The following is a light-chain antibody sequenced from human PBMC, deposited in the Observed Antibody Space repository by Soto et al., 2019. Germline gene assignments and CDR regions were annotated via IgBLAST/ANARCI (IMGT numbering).Light chain of an antibody. Sequence: DLQMTQSPSPLSASVGDRVTITCRTSQRVSNYLNWYQQKPGKAPKLLMYAASSLQSGVPSRFSGSGSGTDFTLTISSLQPEDSATYYCQETHTAHAFGPGTKVEIK. CDR2: AAS. CDR1: QRVSNY. V-gene: IGKV1-39*01. J-gene: IGKJ3*01. CDR3: QETHTAHA.